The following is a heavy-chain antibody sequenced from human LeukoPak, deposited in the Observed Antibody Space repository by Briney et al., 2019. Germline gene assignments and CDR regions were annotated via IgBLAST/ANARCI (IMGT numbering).Heavy chain of an antibody. V-gene: IGHV3-74*01. D-gene: IGHD3-22*01. J-gene: IGHJ4*02. Sequence: GGSLRLSCAASGFTFSSYWMHWVRQAPGKGLVWVSRINTDGSSTSYADSVKGRFTISRDNAKNTLYLQMNSLRAEDTAVYYCARAHSYYYDSSGYYVNWGQGSPLTLSS. CDR2: INTDGSST. CDR3: ARAHSYYYDSSGYYVN. CDR1: GFTFSSYW.